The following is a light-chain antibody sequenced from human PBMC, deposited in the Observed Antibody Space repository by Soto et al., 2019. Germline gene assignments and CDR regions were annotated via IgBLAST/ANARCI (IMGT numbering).Light chain of an antibody. Sequence: IVLTQSPAILALSPGDRATLSCRASQSVSSSYLAWYQHKPGQAPRLLNHGASSRVTGIPDMFSGSGSATDCTLTITRLEPEDFAEYYCQQYQSLTFGGETKVEIK. V-gene: IGKV3-20*01. CDR1: QSVSSSY. CDR2: GAS. CDR3: QQYQSLT. J-gene: IGKJ4*01.